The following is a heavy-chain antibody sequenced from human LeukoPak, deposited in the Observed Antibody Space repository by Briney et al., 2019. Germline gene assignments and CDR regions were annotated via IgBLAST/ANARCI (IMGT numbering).Heavy chain of an antibody. J-gene: IGHJ4*02. D-gene: IGHD3-16*01. CDR3: ARDWRTQVLHPYYFEY. Sequence: GGSLRLSCAASGFTFSSNWMSWVRQAPGKGLEWLANIRQDGSDKHYVDSMKGRFTISRDNAKNSLYLQMNSLRAEDTAVYYCARDWRTQVLHPYYFEYWGQGVLVTVSS. CDR1: GFTFSSNW. CDR2: IRQDGSDK. V-gene: IGHV3-7*01.